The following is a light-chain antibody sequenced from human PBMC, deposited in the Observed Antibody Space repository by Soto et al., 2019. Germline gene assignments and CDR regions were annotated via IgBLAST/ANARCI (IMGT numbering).Light chain of an antibody. CDR3: CSFAGSSTFWV. CDR1: SSTVGGFNV. J-gene: IGLJ3*02. Sequence: QSALTQPASVSGSPGQSITISCTGTSSTVGGFNVVSWYQQHPGKAPKLMIFEVNQRPSGVSDRFSGSKSGNTASLTISGLQAGDEADYYCCSFAGSSTFWVFGGGTKVTVL. V-gene: IGLV2-23*02. CDR2: EVN.